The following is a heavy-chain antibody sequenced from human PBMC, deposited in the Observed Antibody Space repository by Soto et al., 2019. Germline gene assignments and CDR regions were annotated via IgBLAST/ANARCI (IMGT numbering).Heavy chain of an antibody. D-gene: IGHD3-3*01. CDR3: ARASKRITIFGVALLHYFDY. V-gene: IGHV6-1*01. CDR2: TYYRSKWYN. Sequence: PSQTLSLTCAISGDSVSSNSAALNWIMQSPSRGLEWLGRTYYRSKWYNDYAVSVKSRITINPDTSKNQFSLQLNSVTPEDTAVYYCARASKRITIFGVALLHYFDYWGQGTLVTVSS. J-gene: IGHJ4*02. CDR1: GDSVSSNSAA.